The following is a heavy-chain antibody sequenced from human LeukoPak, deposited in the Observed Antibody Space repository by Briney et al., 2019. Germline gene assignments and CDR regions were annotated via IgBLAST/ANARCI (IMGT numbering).Heavy chain of an antibody. D-gene: IGHD2-15*01. CDR1: GYTFTSYD. CDR3: ALTVVVVAATSPYGMDV. V-gene: IGHV1-8*01. J-gene: IGHJ6*02. Sequence: GASVKVSCKASGYTFTSYDINWVRQATGQGLEWMGWMNPNSGNTGYAQKFQGRVTMTRNTSISTAYMELSSLRSEDTAVYYCALTVVVVAATSPYGMDVWGQGTTVTVSS. CDR2: MNPNSGNT.